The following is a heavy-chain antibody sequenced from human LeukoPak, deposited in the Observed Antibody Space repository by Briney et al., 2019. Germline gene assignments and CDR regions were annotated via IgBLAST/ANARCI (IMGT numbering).Heavy chain of an antibody. V-gene: IGHV3-21*01. D-gene: IGHD3-22*01. CDR1: GFTFSNAY. Sequence: PGGSLRLSCAASGFTFSNAYMNWVRQAPGKGLEWVSSISSSSSYIYYADSVKGRFTISRDNAKNSLYLQMNSLRAEDTAVYYCARERGVYYDSTEIDYWGQGTLVTVSS. CDR3: ARERGVYYDSTEIDY. CDR2: ISSSSSYI. J-gene: IGHJ4*02.